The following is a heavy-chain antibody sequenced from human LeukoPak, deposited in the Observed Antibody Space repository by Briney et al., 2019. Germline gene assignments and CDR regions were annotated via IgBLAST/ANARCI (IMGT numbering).Heavy chain of an antibody. CDR1: GGSITYY. V-gene: IGHV4-59*08. CDR3: ARVTMVRGVIEVDY. CDR2: IHYSGST. Sequence: PSETLSLTCTVSGGSITYYWNWIRQTPGKGLEWIAYIHYSGSTNYNPSLKSRVTISVDTSKNQFSLKLSSVTAADTAVYYCARVTMVRGVIEVDYWGQGTLVTVSS. J-gene: IGHJ4*02. D-gene: IGHD3-10*01.